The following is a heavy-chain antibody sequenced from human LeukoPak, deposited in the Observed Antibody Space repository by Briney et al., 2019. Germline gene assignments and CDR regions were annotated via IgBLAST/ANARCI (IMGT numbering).Heavy chain of an antibody. J-gene: IGHJ4*02. CDR1: GFTFSSYG. V-gene: IGHV3-30*02. CDR3: AKLGTITMVRGVTYTPGY. Sequence: PGGSLRLSCAASGFTFSSYGMHWVRQAPGKGLEWVAFIRYDGSNKYYADSVKGRFTISRDNSKNTLYLQMNSLRAEDTAVYYCAKLGTITMVRGVTYTPGYWGQGTLVTVSS. CDR2: IRYDGSNK. D-gene: IGHD3-10*01.